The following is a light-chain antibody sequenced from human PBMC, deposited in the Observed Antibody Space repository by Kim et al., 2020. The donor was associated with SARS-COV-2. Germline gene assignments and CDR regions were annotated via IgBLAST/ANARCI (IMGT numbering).Light chain of an antibody. CDR1: QSVSSY. J-gene: IGKJ4*01. CDR3: QQRSNWPLT. V-gene: IGKV3-11*01. Sequence: EIVLTQSPATLSLSPGARATLSCRASQSVSSYLAWYQQKPGHAPRLLIYDASNRATGIPARFSGSGSGTDFTLTISSLEPEDFAVYYCQQRSNWPLTFGGGTKVDIK. CDR2: DAS.